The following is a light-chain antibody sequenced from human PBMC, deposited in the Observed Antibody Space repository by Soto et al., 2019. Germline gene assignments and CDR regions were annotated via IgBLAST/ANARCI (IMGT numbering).Light chain of an antibody. CDR2: GAS. J-gene: IGKJ5*01. CDR1: QTVRNNY. CDR3: QQHGTSPIT. V-gene: IGKV3-20*01. Sequence: EFVLPQSPGTLSLSPGASDTLSGRASQTVRNNYLAWHQQKPGQTPRLLVYGASSRATGIPDRFSGSGSGTDFTLTISRLEPEELAVYYCQQHGTSPITFGQGTRLEIK.